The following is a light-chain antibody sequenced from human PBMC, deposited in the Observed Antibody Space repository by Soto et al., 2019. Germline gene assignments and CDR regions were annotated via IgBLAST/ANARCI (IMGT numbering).Light chain of an antibody. J-gene: IGKJ1*01. CDR3: QQHYTTPWT. CDR2: WAS. V-gene: IGKV4-1*01. Sequence: DIVMTQSPDSLAVSLGERATINCKSSQSVLYSSNNKNYLAWYQQKPGQPPKALIYWASTRESGVPDRFSGSGSGTDFTLTISSLQAEDVAVYYCQQHYTTPWTFGKGTKVDIK. CDR1: QSVLYSSNNKNY.